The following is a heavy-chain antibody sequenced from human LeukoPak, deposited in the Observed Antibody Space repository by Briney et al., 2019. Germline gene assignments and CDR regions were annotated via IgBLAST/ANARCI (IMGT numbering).Heavy chain of an antibody. CDR2: ISAYNGNT. V-gene: IGHV1-18*01. Sequence: GASVKVSCKASGYTFTSYGISWVRQAPGQGLEWMGWISAYNGNTNYAQKLQGRVTMTTDTSTSTAYMELRSLRSDDTAVYYCARESKYYDYVWGSYRYTEVDYWGQGTLVTVSS. CDR3: ARESKYYDYVWGSYRYTEVDY. J-gene: IGHJ4*02. CDR1: GYTFTSYG. D-gene: IGHD3-16*02.